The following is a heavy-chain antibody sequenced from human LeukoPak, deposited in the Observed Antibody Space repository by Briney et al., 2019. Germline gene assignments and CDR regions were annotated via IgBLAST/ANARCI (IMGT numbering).Heavy chain of an antibody. CDR1: GGSISSYY. V-gene: IGHV4-34*01. D-gene: IGHD3-3*01. CDR2: INHSGST. J-gene: IGHJ4*02. Sequence: SETLSLTCTVSGGSISSYYWSWIRQPPGKGLEWIGEINHSGSTNYNPSLKSRVTISVDTSKNQFSLKLSSVTAADTAVYYCARLSSRGYYAYWGQGTLVTVSS. CDR3: ARLSSRGYYAY.